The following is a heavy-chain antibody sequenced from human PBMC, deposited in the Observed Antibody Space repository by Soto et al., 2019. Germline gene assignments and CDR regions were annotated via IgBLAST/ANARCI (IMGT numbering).Heavy chain of an antibody. J-gene: IGHJ4*02. Sequence: EVQLVESGGDFVQPGGSLRLSCAASGFTFSSYGMNWVRQVPVKGLEWVSHISSDGTTYYADSVKGRFTISRDNAKNSLYLQMNSLIVEDTAVYYCARAPGYGDIDHWGRGTLVTVSS. D-gene: IGHD3-10*01. CDR2: ISSDGTT. CDR1: GFTFSSYG. CDR3: ARAPGYGDIDH. V-gene: IGHV3-48*01.